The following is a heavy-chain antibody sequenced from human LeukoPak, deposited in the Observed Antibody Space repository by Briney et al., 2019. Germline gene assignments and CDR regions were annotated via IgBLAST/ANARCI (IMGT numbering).Heavy chain of an antibody. J-gene: IGHJ6*02. CDR3: AREPQYCSGGSCYSYYYYGMDV. CDR2: ISAYNGNI. V-gene: IGHV1-18*01. CDR1: GYTFTSYG. D-gene: IGHD2-15*01. Sequence: ASVKVSCKASGYTFTSYGISWVRQAPGQGLEWMGWISAYNGNINYAQKLQGRVTMTTDTSTSTAYMELRSLRSDDTAVYYCAREPQYCSGGSCYSYYYYGMDVWGQGTTVTVSS.